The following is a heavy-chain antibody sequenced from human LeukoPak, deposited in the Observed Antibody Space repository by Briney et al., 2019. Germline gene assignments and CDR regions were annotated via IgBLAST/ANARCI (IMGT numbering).Heavy chain of an antibody. CDR1: GFTFGSYS. J-gene: IGHJ4*02. CDR2: ISSSSSYI. Sequence: GGSLRLSCAASGFTFGSYSMNWVRQAPGKGLEWVSSISSSSSYINYADSVKGRFTISRDNAKKSLYLQMNSLRAEDTAVYYCAGPMGPTAIFGFDYWGQGILVTVSS. CDR3: AGPMGPTAIFGFDY. D-gene: IGHD2-2*01. V-gene: IGHV3-21*01.